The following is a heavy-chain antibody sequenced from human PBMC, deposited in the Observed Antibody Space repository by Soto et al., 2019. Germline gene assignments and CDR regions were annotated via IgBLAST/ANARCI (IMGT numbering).Heavy chain of an antibody. J-gene: IGHJ4*02. CDR2: IKQDGSEK. CDR1: GFTFSSYW. D-gene: IGHD6-6*01. CDR3: ARLLSSSTVYFDS. Sequence: PGGSLRLSCAASGFTFSSYWMSWVRQAPGKGLEWVANIKQDGSEKYYVDSVKGRFTISRDNAKNSLYLQMNSLRAEDTAVYYCARLLSSSTVYFDSWGQGTLVTVSS. V-gene: IGHV3-7*01.